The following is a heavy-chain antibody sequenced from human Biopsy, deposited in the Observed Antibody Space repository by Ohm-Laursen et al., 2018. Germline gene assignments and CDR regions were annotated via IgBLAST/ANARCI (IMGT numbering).Heavy chain of an antibody. D-gene: IGHD4-23*01. J-gene: IGHJ4*02. CDR3: ARGSNDFGGLYFPR. CDR2: ISHTGYT. V-gene: IGHV4-59*11. Sequence: GTLSLTCAVSGGSFTGHYWTWIRQPPGKGLEWIGHISHTGYTSYKSSLKSRVTISLDTSRKHFSLRLSSLTAADTAVYYCARGSNDFGGLYFPRWGQGTLLTVSS. CDR1: GGSFTGHY.